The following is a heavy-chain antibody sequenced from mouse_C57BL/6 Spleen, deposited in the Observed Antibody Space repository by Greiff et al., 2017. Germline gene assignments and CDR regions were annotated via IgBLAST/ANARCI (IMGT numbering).Heavy chain of an antibody. Sequence: QVQLQQSGAELVRPGTSVKVSCKASGYAFTNYLIEWVKQRPGQGLEWIGVINPGSGGTNYNEKFKGKAPLTADKSSSTAYMQLSSLTSEDSAVYFCARSGDYDYFDYWGQGTTLTVSS. CDR2: INPGSGGT. CDR1: GYAFTNYL. J-gene: IGHJ2*01. D-gene: IGHD2-4*01. CDR3: ARSGDYDYFDY. V-gene: IGHV1-54*01.